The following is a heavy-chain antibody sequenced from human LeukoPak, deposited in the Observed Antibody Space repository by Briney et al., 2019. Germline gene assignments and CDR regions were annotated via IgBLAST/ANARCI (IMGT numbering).Heavy chain of an antibody. Sequence: GGSLRLSCAASGFTFSRYNMNWVRQAPGKGLEWVSSISSFKSYIYNADSVKGRFTISRDNAKNSLYLQMNSLGAEDTAVYYCARVGGLLTPFGYWGQGTLVTVSS. V-gene: IGHV3-21*01. CDR2: ISSFKSYI. CDR1: GFTFSRYN. CDR3: ARVGGLLTPFGY. J-gene: IGHJ4*02. D-gene: IGHD2-15*01.